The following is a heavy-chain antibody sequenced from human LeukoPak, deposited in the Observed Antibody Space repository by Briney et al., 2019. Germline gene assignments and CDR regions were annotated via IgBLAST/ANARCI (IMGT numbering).Heavy chain of an antibody. CDR2: IYNSGST. CDR1: GGSISSGSYY. D-gene: IGHD2-15*01. Sequence: SQTLSLTCTVSGGSISSGSYYWSWIRQPAGKGLEWIGRIYNSGSTNYNPSLKSRVTISVDTSKNQFSLKLSSVTAADTAVYYCALRGLYCSASTCGGALHIWGQGTMVTVSS. V-gene: IGHV4-61*02. J-gene: IGHJ3*02. CDR3: ALRGLYCSASTCGGALHI.